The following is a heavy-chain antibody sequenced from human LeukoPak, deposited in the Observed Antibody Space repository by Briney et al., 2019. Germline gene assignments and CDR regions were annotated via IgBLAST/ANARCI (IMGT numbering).Heavy chain of an antibody. D-gene: IGHD6-6*01. J-gene: IGHJ4*02. V-gene: IGHV4-59*01. CDR2: IYYSGST. Sequence: SETLSLTCTVSGGSISSYYWNWIRQPPGKGLEWIGYIYYSGSTNYNPSLESRVTISVDTSKNQFSLNLSSVTSADTAVYYCARGGGSSSLNKFDCWGQGTLVTVSS. CDR3: ARGGGSSSLNKFDC. CDR1: GGSISSYY.